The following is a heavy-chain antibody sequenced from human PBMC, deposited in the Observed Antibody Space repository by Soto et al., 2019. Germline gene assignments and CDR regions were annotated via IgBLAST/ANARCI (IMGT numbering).Heavy chain of an antibody. CDR1: GFTFSSYS. D-gene: IGHD3-3*01. V-gene: IGHV3-21*01. CDR2: ISSSSSYI. Sequence: PGGSLRLSCAASGFTFSSYSMNWVRQAPGKGLEWVSSISSSSSYIYYADSVKGRFTISRDNAKNSLYLQMNSLRAEDTAVYYCARDKGYDFWSGFDAFDIWGQGTMVTVPS. J-gene: IGHJ3*02. CDR3: ARDKGYDFWSGFDAFDI.